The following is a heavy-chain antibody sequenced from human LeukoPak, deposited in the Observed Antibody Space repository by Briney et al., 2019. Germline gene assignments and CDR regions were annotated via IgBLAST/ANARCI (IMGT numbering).Heavy chain of an antibody. V-gene: IGHV3-30*03. D-gene: IGHD3-22*01. CDR2: ISYDGSNK. J-gene: IGHJ4*02. CDR1: GFTFSAYG. Sequence: GGSLRLSCAASGFTFSAYGMHWVRQAPGKGLEWVAVISYDGSNKYYADSVKGRFTISRDNSKNTVDLLMNSLRAEDTAIYYCARDVPYYYDSSGYYSPFDCWGQGTLVTVSS. CDR3: ARDVPYYYDSSGYYSPFDC.